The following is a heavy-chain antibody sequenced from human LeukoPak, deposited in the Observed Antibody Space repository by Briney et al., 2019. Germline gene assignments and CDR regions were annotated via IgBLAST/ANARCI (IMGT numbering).Heavy chain of an antibody. CDR2: INYCGST. CDR1: GGSFRGYY. V-gene: IGHV4-34*01. D-gene: IGHD3-3*01. J-gene: IGHJ4*02. CDR3: ARGSSYYDFWSGYYHFDY. Sequence: PSDPLSLTCAVYGGSFRGYYWSWTRHPPGEAREWIGEINYCGSTNNNPSLKSRVTISVDTSKNQFSLKLSSVTAADTAVYYCARGSSYYDFWSGYYHFDYWGQGTLVTVSS.